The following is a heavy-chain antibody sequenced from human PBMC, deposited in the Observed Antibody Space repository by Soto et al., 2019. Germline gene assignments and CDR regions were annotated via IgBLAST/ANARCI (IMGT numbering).Heavy chain of an antibody. J-gene: IGHJ4*02. CDR3: ARADQTGTTGGYDY. D-gene: IGHD1-7*01. CDR1: GGSLSSYY. CDR2: IYYNGNT. V-gene: IGHV4-59*12. Sequence: SETLSLTCTVSGGSLSSYYWNWIRQPPGRGLEWIGLIYYNGNTIYNPSLKSRVTISVDTSKNQLFLELTSVSAADTAVYFCARADQTGTTGGYDYWGQGTLVTVSS.